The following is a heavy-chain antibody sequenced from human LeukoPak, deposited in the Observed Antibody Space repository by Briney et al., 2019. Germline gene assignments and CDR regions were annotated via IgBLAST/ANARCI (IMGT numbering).Heavy chain of an antibody. CDR1: GGTFSSYA. CDR2: IIPILGIA. Sequence: ASVKVSCKASGGTFSSYAISWVRQAPGQGLEWMGRIIPILGIANYAQKFQGRVTITADKSTSTAYMELNSLRAEDTAVYYCARPNTVVVPAAIGYFQHWGQGTLVTVSS. D-gene: IGHD2-2*02. CDR3: ARPNTVVVPAAIGYFQH. V-gene: IGHV1-69*04. J-gene: IGHJ1*01.